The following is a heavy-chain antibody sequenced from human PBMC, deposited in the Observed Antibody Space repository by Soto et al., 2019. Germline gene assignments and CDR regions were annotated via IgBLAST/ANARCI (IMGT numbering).Heavy chain of an antibody. CDR1: GYTFTSYD. J-gene: IGHJ5*02. CDR3: ARGLWSACGDVPVAGTISLFDP. V-gene: IGHV1-8*01. Sequence: ASVKVSCKASGYTFTSYDINWVRQATGQGLEWMGWMNPNSGNTGYAQKFQGRVTMTRNTSISTAYMELSSLRSEDTAVYYCARGLWSACGDVPVAGTISLFDPWGQGTLVTVSS. D-gene: IGHD6-19*01. CDR2: MNPNSGNT.